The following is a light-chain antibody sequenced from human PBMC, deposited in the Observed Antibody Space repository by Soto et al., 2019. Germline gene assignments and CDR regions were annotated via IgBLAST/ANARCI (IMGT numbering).Light chain of an antibody. V-gene: IGKV3-15*01. CDR1: QSVSSN. CDR2: GAS. J-gene: IGKJ2*01. CDR3: QQYNNWRMYT. Sequence: EIVMTQSPATLSVSPRERATLSCRASQSVSSNLAWYQQKPGQAPRLLIYGASTRATGIPARFSGSGSGTEFPLTISSLQAEDFAVYYCQQYNNWRMYTFGQGTKLEIK.